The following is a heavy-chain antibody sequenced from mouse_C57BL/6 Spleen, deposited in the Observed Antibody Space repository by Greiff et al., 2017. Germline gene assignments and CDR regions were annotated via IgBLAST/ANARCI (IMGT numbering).Heavy chain of an antibody. CDR1: GFTFSSYG. CDR3: ARGDDYEGAMDY. Sequence: EVKLVESGGDLVKPGGSLKLSCAASGFTFSSYGMSWVRQTPDKRLEWVATISSGGSYTYYPDSVKGRFTISRDNAKNTLYLQMSSLKSEDTAMYYCARGDDYEGAMDYWGQGTSVTVSS. V-gene: IGHV5-6*01. J-gene: IGHJ4*01. D-gene: IGHD2-4*01. CDR2: ISSGGSYT.